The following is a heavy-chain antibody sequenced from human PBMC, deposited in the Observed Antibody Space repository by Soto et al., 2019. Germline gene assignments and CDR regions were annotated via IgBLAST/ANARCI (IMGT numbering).Heavy chain of an antibody. CDR1: GGSISSNKW. D-gene: IGHD3-10*01. J-gene: IGHJ4*02. CDR3: TNRPDGSGEFDY. Sequence: PSETLSLTCAVSGGSISSNKWWSWVRQPPGKGLEWIGEIYHSGSTNYNPSLKSRVTISVDKSRNQFSLKLSSVTAADTAIYYCTNRPDGSGEFDYWGQGTLVT. CDR2: IYHSGST. V-gene: IGHV4-4*02.